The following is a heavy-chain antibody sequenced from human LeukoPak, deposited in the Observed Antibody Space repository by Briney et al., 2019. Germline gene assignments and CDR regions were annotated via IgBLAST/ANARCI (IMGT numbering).Heavy chain of an antibody. CDR2: ISDSGGST. V-gene: IGHV3-23*01. D-gene: IGHD3-22*01. Sequence: GGSLRFSCAVSGITLSNYGMSWVRQAPGKGLEWVAGISDSGGSTNYADSVKGRFTISRDNPKNTLYLQMNSLRAEDTAVYFCAKRGVVIRVILVGFHKEAYYFDSWGQGALVTVSS. J-gene: IGHJ4*02. CDR1: GITLSNYG. CDR3: AKRGVVIRVILVGFHKEAYYFDS.